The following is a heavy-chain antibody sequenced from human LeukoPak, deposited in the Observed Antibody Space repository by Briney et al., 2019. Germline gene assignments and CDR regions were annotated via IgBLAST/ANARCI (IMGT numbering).Heavy chain of an antibody. CDR1: GASISSGSNY. CDR2: IYSSGST. D-gene: IGHD1-1*01. Sequence: SETLSLTCSVSGASISSGSNYWGWIRQPPGKTLEWIGSIYSSGSTYYNPSLKSRVIIIIDTPKNHFSLTLSSVTAADTAVYYCARDTTSYYYYYYMDVWGKGTTVTISS. J-gene: IGHJ6*03. V-gene: IGHV4-39*07. CDR3: ARDTTSYYYYYYMDV.